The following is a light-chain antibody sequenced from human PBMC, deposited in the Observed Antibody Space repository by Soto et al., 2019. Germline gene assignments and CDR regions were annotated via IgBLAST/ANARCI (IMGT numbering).Light chain of an antibody. J-gene: IGLJ3*02. V-gene: IGLV2-8*01. CDR3: TSYVGNDIWV. Sequence: QSALTQPPSASGSPGQSVTISCTGTSSDVVAYKYVSWYQQYPGKAPKLMIYEVTKRPSGVPDRVSGSKSGNTASLTVSGLQAEDEADYYCTSYVGNDIWVFGGGTKLTVL. CDR2: EVT. CDR1: SSDVVAYKY.